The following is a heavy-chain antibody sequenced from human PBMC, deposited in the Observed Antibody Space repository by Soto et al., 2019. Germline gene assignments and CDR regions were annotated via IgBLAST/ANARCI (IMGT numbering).Heavy chain of an antibody. CDR3: VRTSLVVAAATREDY. J-gene: IGHJ4*02. CDR2: INGDGSST. D-gene: IGHD2-15*01. V-gene: IGHV3-74*01. CDR1: GFTFSSYW. Sequence: PGGSLRLTCAASGFTFSSYWMHWVRQAPGKGLVWVSRINGDGSSTSYADSVKGRFTISRDNAKNTLYLQMNSLRAEDTAVYYCVRTSLVVAAATREDYWGQGTLVTVSS.